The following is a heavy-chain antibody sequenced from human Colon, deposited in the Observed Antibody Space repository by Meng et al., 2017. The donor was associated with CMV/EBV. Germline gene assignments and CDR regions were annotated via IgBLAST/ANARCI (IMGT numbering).Heavy chain of an antibody. CDR2: INPNSGGT. D-gene: IGHD2-8*01. Sequence: ASVKVSCKASGYTFTGYYMHWVRQAPGQGLEWMGWINPNSGGTNYAQKFQGRVTMTRDTSISTVYMELSSLRSEDTAVYYCASTGPLYGLYFCYWGQGTLVTVSS. CDR3: ASTGPLYGLYFCY. V-gene: IGHV1-2*02. CDR1: GYTFTGYY. J-gene: IGHJ4*02.